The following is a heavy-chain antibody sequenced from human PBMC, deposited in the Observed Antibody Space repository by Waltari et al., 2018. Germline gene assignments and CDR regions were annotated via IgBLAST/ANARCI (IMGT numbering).Heavy chain of an antibody. CDR1: GYSICSLYY. D-gene: IGHD3-10*01. Sequence: QVQLQESGPGLVQPSETLSLPCAVSGYSICSLYYWGWIRQPPGKGLEWIGSIYHSGSTYYNTSLKSRVTISVDTSKNQFSLKLSSVTAADTAVYYCASLDGSGSDWGYWYFDLWGRGTLVTVSS. V-gene: IGHV4-38-2*01. J-gene: IGHJ2*01. CDR2: IYHSGST. CDR3: ASLDGSGSDWGYWYFDL.